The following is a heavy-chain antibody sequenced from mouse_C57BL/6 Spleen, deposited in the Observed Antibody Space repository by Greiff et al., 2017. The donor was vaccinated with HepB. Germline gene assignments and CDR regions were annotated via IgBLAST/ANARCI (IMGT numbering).Heavy chain of an antibody. CDR2: IYPGDGDT. J-gene: IGHJ4*01. CDR1: GYAFSSYW. D-gene: IGHD4-1*01. CDR3: ARGTGFYYAMDY. Sequence: QVHVKQSGAELVKPGASVKISCKASGYAFSSYWMNWVKQRPGKGLEWIGQIYPGDGDTNYNGKFKGKATLTADKSSSTAYMQLSSLTSEDSAVYFCARGTGFYYAMDYWGQGTSVTVSS. V-gene: IGHV1-80*01.